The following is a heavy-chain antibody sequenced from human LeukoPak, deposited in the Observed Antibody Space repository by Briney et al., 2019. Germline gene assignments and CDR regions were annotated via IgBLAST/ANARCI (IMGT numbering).Heavy chain of an antibody. V-gene: IGHV3-66*01. CDR3: ARGVTSTSRGS. J-gene: IGHJ5*02. Sequence: GGSLRLSCAASGFPVSNAYMNWVRQAPGKGLEWVSVIYSGGGTAYADSVKDRFTISRDNSKNTLYLQMSSLRAEDTAIYYWARGVTSTSRGSWGQGTLVTVSS. CDR2: IYSGGGT. CDR1: GFPVSNAY. D-gene: IGHD2-2*01.